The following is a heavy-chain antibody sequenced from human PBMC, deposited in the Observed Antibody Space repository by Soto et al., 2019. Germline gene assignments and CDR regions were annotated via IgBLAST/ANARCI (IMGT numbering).Heavy chain of an antibody. CDR3: ARGSAIRYDYGLDY. Sequence: PSETLSLTCTVSGGSISSGDYYWSWIRQPPGKGLEWIGYIYYSGSTYYNPSLKSRVTISVDTSKNQFSLKLSSVTAADTAVYYCARGSAIRYDYGLDYWGQGTLVTVSS. CDR2: IYYSGST. D-gene: IGHD5-12*01. J-gene: IGHJ4*02. V-gene: IGHV4-30-4*01. CDR1: GGSISSGDYY.